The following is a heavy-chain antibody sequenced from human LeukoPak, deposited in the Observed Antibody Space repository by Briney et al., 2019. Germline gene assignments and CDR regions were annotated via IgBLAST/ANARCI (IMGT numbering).Heavy chain of an antibody. V-gene: IGHV3-20*04. D-gene: IGHD3-22*01. CDR1: GFTFDDYD. CDR2: INWNGGST. CDR3: ARDDTKGLNYYDSSGYSAFDY. J-gene: IGHJ4*02. Sequence: GGSLRLSCAASGFTFDDYDMSWVRQAPGKGLEWVSGINWNGGSTGYADSVKGRFTISRDNAKKSLYLQMNSLRAEDTALYYCARDDTKGLNYYDSSGYSAFDYWGQGTLVTVSS.